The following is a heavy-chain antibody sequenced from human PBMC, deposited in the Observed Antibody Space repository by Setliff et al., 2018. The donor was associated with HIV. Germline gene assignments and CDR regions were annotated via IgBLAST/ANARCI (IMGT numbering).Heavy chain of an antibody. Sequence: GASVKVSCKASGYTFTSYYMHWVRQATGQGLEWMGGIIPILGVANYAQKFQGRITVTTDTSASTAHMELSSLRSEDMAVYYCARSQINLVRGVVHYFDYWGQGTLVTVSS. CDR1: GYTFTSYY. D-gene: IGHD3-10*01. V-gene: IGHV1-46*01. J-gene: IGHJ4*02. CDR2: IIPILGVA. CDR3: ARSQINLVRGVVHYFDY.